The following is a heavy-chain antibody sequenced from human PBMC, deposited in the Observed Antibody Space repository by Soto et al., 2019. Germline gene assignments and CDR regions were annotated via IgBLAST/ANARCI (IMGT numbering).Heavy chain of an antibody. CDR2: ISGSGGST. J-gene: IGHJ3*02. CDR3: AKDLSSLGYCSGGSCPTNDAFDI. Sequence: GWSLRLSCAASGFTFSSYAMSWVRQAPGKGLEWVSAISGSGGSTYYADSVKGRFTISRDNSKNTLYLQMNSLRAEDTAVYYCAKDLSSLGYCSGGSCPTNDAFDIWGQGTMVTVSS. V-gene: IGHV3-23*01. CDR1: GFTFSSYA. D-gene: IGHD2-15*01.